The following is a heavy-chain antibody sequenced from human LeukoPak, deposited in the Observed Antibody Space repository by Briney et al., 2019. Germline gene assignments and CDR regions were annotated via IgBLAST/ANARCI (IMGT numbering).Heavy chain of an antibody. D-gene: IGHD3-10*01. CDR3: ARGRITMVRGVRTFDY. Sequence: KPSETLSLTCTVSGGSISSYYWSRIRQPPGKGLEWIGEINHSGSTNYNPSLKSRVTISVDTSKNQFSLKLSSVTAADTAVYYCARGRITMVRGVRTFDYWGQGTLVTVSS. CDR2: INHSGST. J-gene: IGHJ4*02. CDR1: GGSISSYY. V-gene: IGHV4-34*01.